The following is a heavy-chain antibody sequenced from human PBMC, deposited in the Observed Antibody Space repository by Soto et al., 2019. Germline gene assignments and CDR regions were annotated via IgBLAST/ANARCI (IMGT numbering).Heavy chain of an antibody. CDR2: MYAGDSDT. D-gene: IGHD3-3*01. V-gene: IGHV5-51*01. CDR3: ARLPRDCNKTSCYYADH. CDR1: VYDFNTNW. Sequence: GESLKISCRGYVYDFNTNWFGWVRQLPGRGLEWVGIMYAGDSDTRYNPSLQGHVTLSVDVTVSTAFLQWRSLETSDTGMYFCARLPRDCNKTSCYYADHWGQGTQVTVSS. J-gene: IGHJ4*02.